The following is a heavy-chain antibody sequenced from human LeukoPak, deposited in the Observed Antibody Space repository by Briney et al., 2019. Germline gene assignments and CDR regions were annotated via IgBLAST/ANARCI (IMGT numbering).Heavy chain of an antibody. CDR2: IYHSGST. CDR3: ARRGGGSYFDQEVAFDI. D-gene: IGHD1-26*01. Sequence: SEALSLTCTVSGGSISSGGYYWSWIRQPPGKGLEWIGYIYHSGSTYYNPSLKSRVTISVDTSKNQFSLKLSSVTAADTAVYYCARRGGGSYFDQEVAFDIWGQGTMVTVSS. CDR1: GGSISSGGYY. V-gene: IGHV4-30-2*02. J-gene: IGHJ3*02.